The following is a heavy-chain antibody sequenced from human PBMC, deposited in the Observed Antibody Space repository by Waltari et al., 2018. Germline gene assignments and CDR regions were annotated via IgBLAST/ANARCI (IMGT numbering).Heavy chain of an antibody. J-gene: IGHJ4*02. CDR3: AGSYDILTGYYHYFDY. CDR2: IIPTFGTA. V-gene: IGHV1-69*01. D-gene: IGHD3-9*01. CDR1: GCPFSSYP. Sequence: QVQLVQSGAAVKKPGSSVKVSCKASGCPFSSYPISWVRQAPGQGLEWMGGIIPTFGTANYAQKFQGRVTITADESTSTAYMELSSLRSEDTAVYYCAGSYDILTGYYHYFDYWGQGTLVTVSS.